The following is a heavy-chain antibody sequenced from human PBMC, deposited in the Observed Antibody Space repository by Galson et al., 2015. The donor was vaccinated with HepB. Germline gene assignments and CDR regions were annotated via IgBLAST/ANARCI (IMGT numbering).Heavy chain of an antibody. CDR2: IYWNSDSI. Sequence: SLRLSCAASGFTFSRYTLNWVRQAPGKGLEWLALIYWNSDSIDYADSVKGRFTISRDNAKSSLYLQMNSLRAEDTALYYCAKANLPAYYYGSGSSPDAFDIWGQGRMVTVSS. D-gene: IGHD3-10*01. V-gene: IGHV3-48*04. CDR1: GFTFSRYT. J-gene: IGHJ3*02. CDR3: AKANLPAYYYGSGSSPDAFDI.